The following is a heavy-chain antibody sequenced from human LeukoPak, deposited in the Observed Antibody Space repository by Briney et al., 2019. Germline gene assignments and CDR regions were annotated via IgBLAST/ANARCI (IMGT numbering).Heavy chain of an antibody. V-gene: IGHV1-69*06. D-gene: IGHD2-2*01. CDR1: GGTFSNYA. CDR2: IIPIFGTA. J-gene: IGHJ5*02. Sequence: SVKVSCKASGGTFSNYAISWVRQAPGQGLEWMGGIIPIFGTANYAQKFQGRVTMTEDTSTDTAYMELSSLRSEDTAVYYCATDQYCSSTSCYSPFFDPWGQGTLVTVSS. CDR3: ATDQYCSSTSCYSPFFDP.